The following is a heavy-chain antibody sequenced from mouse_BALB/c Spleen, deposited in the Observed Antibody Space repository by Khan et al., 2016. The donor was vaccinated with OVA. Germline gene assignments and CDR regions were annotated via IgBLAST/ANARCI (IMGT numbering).Heavy chain of an antibody. CDR3: ARDGSRYNYAMDY. CDR2: ISYSGST. J-gene: IGHJ4*01. CDR1: GYSITSDYA. Sequence: EVELVESGPGLVKPSQSLSLTCTVTGYSITSDYAWNWIRQFPGNKLEWMGYISYSGSTNYNPSLKSRISITRDTSKNQFFLQLNSVTTEDTATYYCARDGSRYNYAMDYWGQVTSVTGSS. D-gene: IGHD2-3*01. V-gene: IGHV3-2*02.